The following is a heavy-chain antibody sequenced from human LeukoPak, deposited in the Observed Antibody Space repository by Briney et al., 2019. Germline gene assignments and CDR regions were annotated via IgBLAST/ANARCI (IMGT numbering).Heavy chain of an antibody. J-gene: IGHJ4*02. CDR2: IYLGDSQT. V-gene: IGHV5-51*01. CDR1: GYSFVRYW. D-gene: IGHD6-13*01. Sequence: GESLKISCKASGYSFVRYWIGWVRQMPGKGLEWMGIIYLGDSQTRYSPSFRGQVTISADRSINTAYLQWTSLKPSDTAIYYCARGRSGFGSWYNGGYFDYWGQGTLVTVSS. CDR3: ARGRSGFGSWYNGGYFDY.